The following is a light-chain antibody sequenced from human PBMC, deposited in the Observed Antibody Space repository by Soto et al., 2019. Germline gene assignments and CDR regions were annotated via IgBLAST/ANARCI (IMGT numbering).Light chain of an antibody. CDR2: GAS. V-gene: IGKV1-39*01. CDR3: QQTYSDIS. J-gene: IGKJ4*01. CDR1: QTISTY. Sequence: DVRMTQSPSSLSASVGDTITITCRASQTISTYLNWFQQKSGESPRLLIYGASTLHDGVPSRFSGSGSGADFTPTISGLQSEDFATYHCQQTYSDISFGGGTRVE.